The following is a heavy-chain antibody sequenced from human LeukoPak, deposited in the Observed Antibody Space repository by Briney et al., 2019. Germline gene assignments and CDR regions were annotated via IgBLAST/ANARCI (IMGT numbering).Heavy chain of an antibody. CDR3: TTETAGYSYGLSDY. Sequence: GRSLRLSCVASGFTFGTYGMHWVRQASGKGLGWVGRIKSKTDGGTTDYAAPVKGRFTISRDDSKNTLYLQMNSLKTEDTAVYYCTTETAGYSYGLSDYWGQGTLVNVST. CDR1: GFTFGTYG. V-gene: IGHV3-15*07. D-gene: IGHD5-18*01. J-gene: IGHJ4*02. CDR2: IKSKTDGGTT.